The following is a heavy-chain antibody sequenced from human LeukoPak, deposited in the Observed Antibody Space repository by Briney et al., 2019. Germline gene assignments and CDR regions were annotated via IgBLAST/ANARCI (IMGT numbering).Heavy chain of an antibody. Sequence: SVKVSCKASGGTFSSYAISWVRQAPGQGLEWMGGIIPIFGTANYAQKFQGRVTITADESTSTAYMELSSLRSDDTAVYYCAREGRNWFDPWGQGTLVTVSS. J-gene: IGHJ5*02. CDR2: IIPIFGTA. CDR3: AREGRNWFDP. CDR1: GGTFSSYA. V-gene: IGHV1-69*13.